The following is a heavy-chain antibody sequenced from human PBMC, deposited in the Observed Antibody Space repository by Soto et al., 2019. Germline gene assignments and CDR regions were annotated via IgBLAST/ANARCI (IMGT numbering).Heavy chain of an antibody. CDR2: IYYSGST. D-gene: IGHD3-16*01. CDR3: ARGGLRVASFDY. J-gene: IGHJ4*02. Sequence: SETLSLTCTVSGGSISSYYWSWIRQPPGKGLEWIGYIYYSGSTNYNPSLKSRVTISVDTSKNQFSLKLSSVTAADTAVYYCARGGLRVASFDYWGQGTLVTVSS. CDR1: GGSISSYY. V-gene: IGHV4-59*08.